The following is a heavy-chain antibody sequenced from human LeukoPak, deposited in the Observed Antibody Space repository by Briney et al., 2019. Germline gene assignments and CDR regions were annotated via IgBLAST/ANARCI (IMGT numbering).Heavy chain of an antibody. CDR2: IYQSGSA. CDR3: ARNSYYDNSGEGAFDI. V-gene: IGHV4-30-2*01. CDR1: GASVSSIGYS. J-gene: IGHJ3*02. Sequence: PSETLSLTCGVSGASVSSIGYSWSWIRQPPGRGLEWIGYIYQSGSASYNPSLQSRVTISIDKSKNQFSLNLNSVTAADTAVYYCARNSYYDNSGEGAFDIWGQGTMVTVSS. D-gene: IGHD3-22*01.